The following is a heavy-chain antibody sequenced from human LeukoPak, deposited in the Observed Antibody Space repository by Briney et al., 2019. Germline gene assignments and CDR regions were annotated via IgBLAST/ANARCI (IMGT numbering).Heavy chain of an antibody. CDR2: ISWNSGSI. V-gene: IGHV3-9*01. CDR3: ARDRYSYNYAGLGY. J-gene: IGHJ4*02. Sequence: GGSLRLSCAASGFTFDDYAMHWVRQAPGKGLGWVAGISWNSGSIGYADSVKGRFTISRDNAKNSLYLQMNSPRAEDTAVYYCARDRYSYNYAGLGYWGQGTLVTVSS. CDR1: GFTFDDYA. D-gene: IGHD5-18*01.